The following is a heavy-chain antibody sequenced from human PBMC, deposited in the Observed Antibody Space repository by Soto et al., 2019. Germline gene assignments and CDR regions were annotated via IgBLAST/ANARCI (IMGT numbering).Heavy chain of an antibody. CDR3: ARGGEDSSSINWFDP. CDR1: GGSISSSSYY. Sequence: SETLSLTCAVSGGSISSSSYYWGWIRQPPGKGLEWIGSIYYSGSTYYNPSLKSRVTISVDTSKNQFSLKLSSVTAADTAVYYCARGGEDSSSINWFDPWGQGTLVTVSS. J-gene: IGHJ5*02. D-gene: IGHD6-13*01. CDR2: IYYSGST. V-gene: IGHV4-39*01.